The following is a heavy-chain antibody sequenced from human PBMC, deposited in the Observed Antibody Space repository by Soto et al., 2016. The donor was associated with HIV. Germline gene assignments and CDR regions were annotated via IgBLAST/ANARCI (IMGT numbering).Heavy chain of an antibody. J-gene: IGHJ6*02. D-gene: IGHD1-26*01. Sequence: EVQLLESGGGLVQPGGSLRLSCAASGFTFSSYAMSWVRQAPGKGLEWVSAISGSGGSTYYADSVKGRFTISRDNSKNTLYLQMNSLRAEDTAVYYCAKDSGSKQNGYDYYYGMDVWGQGTTVTVSS. CDR2: ISGSGGST. V-gene: IGHV3-23*01. CDR3: AKDSGSKQNGYDYYYGMDV. CDR1: GFTFSSYA.